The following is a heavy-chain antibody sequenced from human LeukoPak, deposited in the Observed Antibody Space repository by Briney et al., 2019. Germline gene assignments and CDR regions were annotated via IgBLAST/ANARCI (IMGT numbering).Heavy chain of an antibody. CDR2: VSAAGDTT. CDR1: GLTFGSYG. J-gene: IGHJ4*02. Sequence: GGSLRLSCAASGLTFGSYGMSWVRQAPGKGLQWVSSVSAAGDTTFYTDSVKGRFSISRDNSKNTLYLQMNSLRPEDTAVYYCAKAPSSMDFDSWGQGTLVTVSS. CDR3: AKAPSSMDFDS. V-gene: IGHV3-23*01. D-gene: IGHD3-10*01.